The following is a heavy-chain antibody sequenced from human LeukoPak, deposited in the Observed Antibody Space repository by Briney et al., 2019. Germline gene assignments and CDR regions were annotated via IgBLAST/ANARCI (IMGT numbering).Heavy chain of an antibody. CDR1: GFTFSTYG. J-gene: IGHJ4*02. CDR3: AKDIGQHYSSSWYPIGFDY. D-gene: IGHD6-13*01. Sequence: GGSLRLSCAASGFTFSTYGMSWVRQAPGKGLEWVSAISGSGGSTYYADSVKGRFTISRDNSKNSLYLQMNSLRTEDTALYYCAKDIGQHYSSSWYPIGFDYWGQGTLVTVSS. CDR2: ISGSGGST. V-gene: IGHV3-43*02.